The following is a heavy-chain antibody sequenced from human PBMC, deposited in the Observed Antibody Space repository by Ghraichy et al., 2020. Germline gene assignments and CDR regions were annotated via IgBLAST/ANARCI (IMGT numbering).Heavy chain of an antibody. CDR1: GFTFSSYA. V-gene: IGHV3-23*01. CDR2: ISGSGGST. D-gene: IGHD5-24*01. Sequence: GESLNISCAASGFTFSSYAMSWVRQAPGKGLEWVSAISGSGGSTYYADSVKGRFTISRDNSKNTLYLQMNSLRAEDTAVYYCAKDLRGGYGYFDYWGQGTLVTVSS. CDR3: AKDLRGGYGYFDY. J-gene: IGHJ4*02.